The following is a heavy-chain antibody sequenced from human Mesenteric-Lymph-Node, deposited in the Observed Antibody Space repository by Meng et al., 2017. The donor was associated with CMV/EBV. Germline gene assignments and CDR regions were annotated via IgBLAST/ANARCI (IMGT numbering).Heavy chain of an antibody. V-gene: IGHV4-39*07. D-gene: IGHD5-18*01. Sequence: GSLRLSCTVSGGSISSSSYYWGWIRQPPGKGLEWIGSIYYSGSTYYNPSLKSRVTISVDTSKNQFSLKLSSVTAADTAVYYCARNLYSYGSNWFDPWGQGTLVTVSS. CDR3: ARNLYSYGSNWFDP. CDR2: IYYSGST. J-gene: IGHJ5*02. CDR1: GGSISSSSYY.